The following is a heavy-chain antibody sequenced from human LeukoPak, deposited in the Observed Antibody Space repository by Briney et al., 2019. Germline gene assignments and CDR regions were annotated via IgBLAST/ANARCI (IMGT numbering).Heavy chain of an antibody. CDR3: AREVMAKRRAFDI. CDR2: ISGSGGST. CDR1: GFTFSSYA. J-gene: IGHJ3*02. V-gene: IGHV3-23*01. D-gene: IGHD2-8*01. Sequence: GGSLRLSCAASGFTFSSYAMSWVRQAPGKGLEWVSAISGSGGSTYYADSVKGRFTISRHTSKKTLYLQMNSLRAEDTAVYYCAREVMAKRRAFDIWGQGTVVTVSS.